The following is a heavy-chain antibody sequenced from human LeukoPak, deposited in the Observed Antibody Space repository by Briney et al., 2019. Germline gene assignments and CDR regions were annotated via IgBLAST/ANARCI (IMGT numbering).Heavy chain of an antibody. J-gene: IGHJ6*02. CDR3: AKAPYYYDSSGYYYETYYYGMDV. Sequence: GGSLRLSCAASGFTFSSYGMHWVRQAPGKGLEWVAVIWYDGSNKYYADSVKGRFTISRDNSKNTLYLQMNSLRAEDTAVYYCAKAPYYYDSSGYYYETYYYGMDVWGQGTTVTVSS. D-gene: IGHD3-22*01. CDR1: GFTFSSYG. V-gene: IGHV3-33*06. CDR2: IWYDGSNK.